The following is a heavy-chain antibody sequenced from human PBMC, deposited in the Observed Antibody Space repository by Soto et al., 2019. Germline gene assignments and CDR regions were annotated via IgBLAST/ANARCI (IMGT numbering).Heavy chain of an antibody. Sequence: SETLSLTCTVSGGSISSSSYYWGWIRQPPGKGLEWIGTIYYSGTSYHNPSLKSRVTISVDTSKNQFSLKLSSVTATDTAVYYCASRAGGLHRGNDRYYFDFWGQGTLVTVSS. CDR2: IYYSGTS. D-gene: IGHD5-12*01. J-gene: IGHJ4*02. CDR3: ASRAGGLHRGNDRYYFDF. V-gene: IGHV4-39*01. CDR1: GGSISSSSYY.